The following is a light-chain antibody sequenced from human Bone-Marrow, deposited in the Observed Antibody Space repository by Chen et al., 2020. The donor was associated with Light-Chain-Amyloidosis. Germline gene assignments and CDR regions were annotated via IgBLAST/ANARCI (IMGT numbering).Light chain of an antibody. CDR1: SSNMGNNY. J-gene: IGLJ3*02. Sequence: QSVSTQPPSVSGGPGQKVTISCSGSSSNMGNNYVSCYQQLPGTAPKLLIYDNNKRPSGLPGRFAGSESGTSATLGITGLQTGDEADYYCGTWDSGLSAGVFGGGTKLTVL. CDR3: GTWDSGLSAGV. V-gene: IGLV1-51*01. CDR2: DNN.